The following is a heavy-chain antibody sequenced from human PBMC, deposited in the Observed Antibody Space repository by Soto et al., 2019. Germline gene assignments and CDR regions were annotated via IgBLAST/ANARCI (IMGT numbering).Heavy chain of an antibody. CDR1: GFTFSSYG. CDR2: IWYDGSNK. D-gene: IGHD2-2*01. V-gene: IGHV3-33*01. CDR3: ARDWVVLVPAAINGGNWFDP. Sequence: TGGSLRLSCAASGFTFSSYGMHWVRQAPGKGLEWVAVIWYDGSNKYYADSVKGRFTISRDNSKNTLYLQMNSLRAEDTAVYYCARDWVVLVPAAINGGNWFDPWGKGTLVTVAS. J-gene: IGHJ5*02.